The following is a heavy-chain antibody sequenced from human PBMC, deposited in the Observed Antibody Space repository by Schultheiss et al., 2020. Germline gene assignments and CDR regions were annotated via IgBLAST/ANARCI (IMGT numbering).Heavy chain of an antibody. V-gene: IGHV4-39*07. CDR2: IYYSGST. Sequence: SETLSLTCTVSGGSISSSSYYWGWIRQPPGKGLEWIGSIYYSGSTYYNPSLKSRVTISVDTSKNQFSLKLSSVTAVDTAVYYCARSGGGDSYGMDVWGQGTTVTVSS. D-gene: IGHD2-21*02. CDR1: GGSISSSSYY. J-gene: IGHJ6*02. CDR3: ARSGGGDSYGMDV.